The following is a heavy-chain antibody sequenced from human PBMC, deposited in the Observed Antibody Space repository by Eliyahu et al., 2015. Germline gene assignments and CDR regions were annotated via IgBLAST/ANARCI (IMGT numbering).Heavy chain of an antibody. CDR1: GFTFSSYS. Sequence: EVQLVESGGGLVKPGGSLRLSCAAXGFTFSSYSMNWVRQAXGKGLEWVXSISSSSSYIYYADSVKGRFTISRDNAKNSLYLQMNSLRAEDTAVYYCARYGSGSNYYYYYMDVWGKGTTVTVSS. J-gene: IGHJ6*03. D-gene: IGHD3-10*01. V-gene: IGHV3-21*01. CDR3: ARYGSGSNYYYYYMDV. CDR2: ISSSSSYI.